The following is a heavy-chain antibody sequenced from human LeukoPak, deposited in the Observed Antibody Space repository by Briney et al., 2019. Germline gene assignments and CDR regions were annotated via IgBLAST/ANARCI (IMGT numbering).Heavy chain of an antibody. J-gene: IGHJ4*02. CDR2: ITGGGDTT. CDR3: ERGSYDSTGDLIDY. CDR1: GFTFSIYT. Sequence: PGGSLRLSCAAAGFTFSIYTMNWVRQAPGKGLEWVSAITGGGDTTHSADSVKGRFAISRDNAKNTLYLQMNRLGAEDTAVYSCERGSYDSTGDLIDYWGQGTLVTVSS. V-gene: IGHV3-23*01. D-gene: IGHD3-22*01.